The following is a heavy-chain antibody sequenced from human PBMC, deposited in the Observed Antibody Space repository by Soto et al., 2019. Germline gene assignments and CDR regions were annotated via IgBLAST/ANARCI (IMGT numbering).Heavy chain of an antibody. CDR1: GYTFTSYG. V-gene: IGHV1-8*02. J-gene: IGHJ4*02. CDR3: ARGVDAGVDY. CDR2: MSPNSGNT. D-gene: IGHD3-9*01. Sequence: ASVKVSCKASGYTFTSYGISWVRQAPGQGLEWMGWMSPNSGNTGYAQKFQGRVTMTRDTSISTAYMELSSLQSDDTAVYYCARGVDAGVDYWGQGTLVTVSS.